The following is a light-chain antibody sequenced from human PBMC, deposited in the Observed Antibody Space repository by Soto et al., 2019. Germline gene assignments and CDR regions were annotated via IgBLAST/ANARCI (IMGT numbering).Light chain of an antibody. J-gene: IGLJ1*01. Sequence: QSALTQPASVSGSPGQSITFSCTGTSSDIGNYNSVSWYQQHPGKAPEFLIYDVINRPSGVSNRFSGSKSGNVASLTISGLQAEDEADYYCSSYTSSSTFVFGTGTKLTVL. CDR1: SSDIGNYNS. V-gene: IGLV2-14*01. CDR2: DVI. CDR3: SSYTSSSTFV.